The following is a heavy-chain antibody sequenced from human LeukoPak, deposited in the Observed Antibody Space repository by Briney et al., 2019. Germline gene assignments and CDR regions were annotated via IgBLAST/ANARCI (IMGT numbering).Heavy chain of an antibody. J-gene: IGHJ4*02. CDR1: GYTFTSYG. D-gene: IGHD2-15*01. V-gene: IGHV1-18*04. CDR2: ISAHNGNT. CDR3: ARSWSLVVVAAGGF. Sequence: ASVKVSCKASGYTFTSYGISWVRQAPGQGLEWMGWISAHNGNTNYAQKLQGRVTMTTDTSTSTAYMELRSLRSDDTAVYYCARSWSLVVVAAGGFWGQGTLVTVSS.